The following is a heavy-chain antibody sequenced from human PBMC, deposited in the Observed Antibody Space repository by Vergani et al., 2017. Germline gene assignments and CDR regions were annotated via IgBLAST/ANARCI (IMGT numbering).Heavy chain of an antibody. J-gene: IGHJ4*02. CDR1: GGSISSYY. CDR2: IYYSGRT. D-gene: IGHD2-15*01. Sequence: QVQLQESGPGLVKPSETLSLTCTVSGGSISSYYWSWIRQPTGKGLEWIGYIYYSGRTNYNPSLKSRVTISVDTSKNQFSLKLSSVTAADTAVYYCARTGPKYCSGGSCYLDYWGQGTLVTVSS. V-gene: IGHV4-59*01. CDR3: ARTGPKYCSGGSCYLDY.